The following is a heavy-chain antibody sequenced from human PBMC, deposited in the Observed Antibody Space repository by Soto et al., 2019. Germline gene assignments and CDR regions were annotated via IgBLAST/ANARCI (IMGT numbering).Heavy chain of an antibody. D-gene: IGHD4-4*01. CDR1: GFTFSSYA. CDR3: AKPRTVTTDAFHI. V-gene: IGHV3-23*01. J-gene: IGHJ3*02. CDR2: MSGIGGKT. Sequence: EVQLLESGGGLVQPGGSLRLSCAASGFTFSSYALSWVRQAPGKGLEWVSSMSGIGGKTNYADSVTGRFTISRDNSKNTLYLQMNSLRAEDTAVYYCAKPRTVTTDAFHIWGQGTVVTVSS.